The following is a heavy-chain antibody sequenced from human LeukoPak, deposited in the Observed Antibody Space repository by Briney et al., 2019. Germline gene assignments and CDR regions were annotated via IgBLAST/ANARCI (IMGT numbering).Heavy chain of an antibody. D-gene: IGHD3-10*01. CDR1: GGSISSYY. CDR2: IYYSGST. V-gene: IGHV4-59*08. Sequence: TSETLSLTCTVSGGSISSYYWSWIRQPPGKGLEWIGYIYYSGSTNYNPSLKSRVTISVDTSKNQFSLKLSSVTAADTAVYYCARFYYGSGSPPLDYWGQGTLVTVSS. CDR3: ARFYYGSGSPPLDY. J-gene: IGHJ4*02.